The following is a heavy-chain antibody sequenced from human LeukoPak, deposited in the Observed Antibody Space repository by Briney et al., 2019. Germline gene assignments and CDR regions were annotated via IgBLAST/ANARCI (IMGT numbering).Heavy chain of an antibody. J-gene: IGHJ5*02. V-gene: IGHV3-53*01. CDR1: GFTVSTNY. CDR3: ARERDYYGWFDP. D-gene: IGHD1-26*01. Sequence: GGSLRLSCAASGFTVSTNYMHWVRQAAGKGLEWVSVIYTGGSTYYADSVKGRFTVSRDNSKNTLYLQMNSLRAKDTAVYYCARERDYYGWFDPWGQGTLVTVSS. CDR2: IYTGGST.